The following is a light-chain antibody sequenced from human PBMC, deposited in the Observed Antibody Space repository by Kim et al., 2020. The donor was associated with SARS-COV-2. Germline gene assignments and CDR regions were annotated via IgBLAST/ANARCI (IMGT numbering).Light chain of an antibody. J-gene: IGKJ4*01. Sequence: ASVGDRVTITCRASQGFSTYLAWYQQKPGKAPKLLIYGASTLHSGVPARFSGSGSGTDFTLTISSLQPEDFANYYCQQLNSYPLTFGGGTKVDIK. V-gene: IGKV1-9*01. CDR1: QGFSTY. CDR2: GAS. CDR3: QQLNSYPLT.